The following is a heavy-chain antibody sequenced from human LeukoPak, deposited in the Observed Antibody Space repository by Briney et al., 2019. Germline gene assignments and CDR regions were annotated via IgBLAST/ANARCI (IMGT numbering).Heavy chain of an antibody. CDR1: GFTFSSFG. Sequence: GGSLRLSCAASGFTFSSFGMSWVRQAPGKGLEWVSAISASGDATYYADSVKGRFTISRDNSKSILYLQMNSLRADDTAVYYCANHLEYCSTGSCSFFDYWGQGTLVTVSS. V-gene: IGHV3-23*01. CDR2: ISASGDAT. J-gene: IGHJ4*02. CDR3: ANHLEYCSTGSCSFFDY. D-gene: IGHD2-15*01.